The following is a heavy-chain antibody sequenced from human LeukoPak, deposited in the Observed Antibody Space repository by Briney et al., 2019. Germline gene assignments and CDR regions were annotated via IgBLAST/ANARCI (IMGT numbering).Heavy chain of an antibody. D-gene: IGHD2-15*01. Sequence: GESLKISCKGSGYSFSSYWIGWVRQMPGKGLELMGIIHPGDSQTKSSPSFQGTVTISADKSIRTAYLQWSSLKASDTAIYYCALVAAVQYYMDVWGKGTTVTVSS. CDR1: GYSFSSYW. CDR2: IHPGDSQT. V-gene: IGHV5-51*01. J-gene: IGHJ6*03. CDR3: ALVAAVQYYMDV.